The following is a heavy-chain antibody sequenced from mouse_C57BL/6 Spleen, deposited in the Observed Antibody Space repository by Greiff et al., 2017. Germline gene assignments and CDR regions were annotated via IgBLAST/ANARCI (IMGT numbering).Heavy chain of an antibody. Sequence: QVQLQQPGAELVKPGASVKMSCKASGYTFTSYWITWVKQRPGQGLEWIGDIYPGSGSTNYNEKFKSKATLTVDTSSSTAYMQLSSLTSEDSAVYYCARLEDRIYGNYWGFDYWGQGTTLTVSS. J-gene: IGHJ2*01. V-gene: IGHV1-55*01. CDR3: ARLEDRIYGNYWGFDY. D-gene: IGHD2-1*01. CDR1: GYTFTSYW. CDR2: IYPGSGST.